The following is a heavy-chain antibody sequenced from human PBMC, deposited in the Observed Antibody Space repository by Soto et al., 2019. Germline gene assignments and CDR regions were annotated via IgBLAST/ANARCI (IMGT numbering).Heavy chain of an antibody. CDR3: ASSYYDILTGKVDY. CDR1: GLTFSSYS. Sequence: GGSLRLCCAASGLTFSSYSMNWVSQAPGKGLEWVSSISSSSSYIYYADSVKGQFTISRYNAKNSLYLQMNSLRAEDTAVYYCASSYYDILTGKVDYWGQGILVTVSS. J-gene: IGHJ4*02. V-gene: IGHV3-21*01. D-gene: IGHD3-9*01. CDR2: ISSSSSYI.